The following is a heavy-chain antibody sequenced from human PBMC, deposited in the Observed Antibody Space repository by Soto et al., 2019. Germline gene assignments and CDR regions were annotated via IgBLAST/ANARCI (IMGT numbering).Heavy chain of an antibody. D-gene: IGHD6-13*01. CDR3: ARHGPIAAAGTVFDY. V-gene: IGHV4-59*08. J-gene: IGHJ4*02. CDR1: GGSISNYY. CDR2: IYYSGST. Sequence: SETLSLTCTGSGGSISNYYWSWIRQPPGKGLEWIGYIYYSGSTRYNPSLKSPVTISVDTSKNQFSLKLSSVTAADTAVYYCARHGPIAAAGTVFDYWAQGTLVLVSS.